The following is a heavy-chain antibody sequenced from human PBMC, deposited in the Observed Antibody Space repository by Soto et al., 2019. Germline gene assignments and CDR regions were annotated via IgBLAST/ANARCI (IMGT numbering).Heavy chain of an antibody. CDR1: GFTFSSYA. V-gene: IGHV3-30-3*01. CDR3: ARPLWRDDYNWGYFDL. CDR2: ISYDGSNK. Sequence: QVQLVESGGGVVQPGRSLRLSCAASGFTFSSYAMHWVRQAPGKGLEWVAVISYDGSNKYYTDSVKGRFTISRDNSKNTLELQMNRLRAEDTAVYYCARPLWRDDYNWGYFDLWGRGTLVTVSS. J-gene: IGHJ2*01. D-gene: IGHD4-4*01.